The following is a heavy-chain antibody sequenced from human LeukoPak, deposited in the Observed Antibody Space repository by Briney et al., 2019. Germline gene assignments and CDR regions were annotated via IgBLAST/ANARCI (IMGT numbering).Heavy chain of an antibody. Sequence: ASVKVSCKASGYTFTSYDINWVRQATGQGLEWMGWMNPNSGNTGYAQKFQGRVTMTRNTSVSTAYMELSSLRSEDTAVYYCARGPVLRVYELDYWGQGTLVTVSS. J-gene: IGHJ4*02. CDR1: GYTFTSYD. D-gene: IGHD2-8*01. CDR2: MNPNSGNT. CDR3: ARGPVLRVYELDY. V-gene: IGHV1-8*01.